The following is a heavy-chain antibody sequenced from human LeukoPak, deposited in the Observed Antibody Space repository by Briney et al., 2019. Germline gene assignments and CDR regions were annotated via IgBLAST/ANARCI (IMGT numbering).Heavy chain of an antibody. J-gene: IGHJ4*02. D-gene: IGHD2-2*02. V-gene: IGHV1-8*01. CDR1: GYTFTSYD. CDR2: MNPNSGNT. CDR3: ARGHRGSCSSTSCYTYYFDY. Sequence: ASVKVSCKASGYTFTSYDINWVRQATGQGLEWMGWMNPNSGNTGYAQKFQGRVTMTRNTSISTAYMELSSLRSEDTAVYYCARGHRGSCSSTSCYTYYFDYWGQGTLVTVSS.